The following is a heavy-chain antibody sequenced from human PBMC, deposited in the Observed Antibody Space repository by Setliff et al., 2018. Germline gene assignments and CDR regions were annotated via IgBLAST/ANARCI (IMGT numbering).Heavy chain of an antibody. D-gene: IGHD1-7*01. CDR2: ISDSGSTK. Sequence: GGSLRLSCGVFGSTFSSYEMIWVRQAPGKGLEWVSYISDSGSTKYYADSVKGRFTISRDNAKNSLFLQMNSLRTGDTAVYYCAPKGRGELRAEFWGQGTLVTVSS. V-gene: IGHV3-48*03. CDR1: GSTFSSYE. J-gene: IGHJ4*02. CDR3: APKGRGELRAEF.